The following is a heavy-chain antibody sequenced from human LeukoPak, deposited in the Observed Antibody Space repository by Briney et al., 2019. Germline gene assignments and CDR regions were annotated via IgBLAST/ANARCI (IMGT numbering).Heavy chain of an antibody. CDR2: IYYSGST. V-gene: IGHV4-61*01. CDR1: GGSVSSGSYY. Sequence: SETLSLTCTVSGGSVSSGSYYWSWIRQPPGKGLEWIGYIYYSGSTNYNPSLESRVTISVDTSKNQFSLKLSSVTAVDTAVYYCARGGSTSDYWGQGTLVTVSS. D-gene: IGHD5-12*01. J-gene: IGHJ4*02. CDR3: ARGGSTSDY.